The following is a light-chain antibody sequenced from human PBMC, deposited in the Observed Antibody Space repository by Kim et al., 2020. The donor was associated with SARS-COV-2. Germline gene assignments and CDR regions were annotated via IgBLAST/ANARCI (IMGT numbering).Light chain of an antibody. CDR1: QCVCRHL. V-gene: IGKV3-20*01. Sequence: SPRERATLPRQTSQCVCRHLFALYQQKPGQAPRLPIFSGSNRANCIPGKFRGSGSGTDFTLTISRLEPEDFAVYYCQQYGIAPPYTFGQGTKLEI. CDR3: QQYGIAPPYT. CDR2: SGS. J-gene: IGKJ2*01.